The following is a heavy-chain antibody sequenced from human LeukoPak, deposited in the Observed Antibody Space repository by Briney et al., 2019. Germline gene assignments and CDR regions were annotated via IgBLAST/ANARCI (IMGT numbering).Heavy chain of an antibody. V-gene: IGHV3-53*01. Sequence: GGSLRLSCAASGFTVSSNYMSWVRQAPGKGLEWVSVIYSGGSTYYADSVKGRFTISRDNSKNTPYLQMNSLRAEDTAVYYCARWVVLDAFDIWGQGTMVTVSS. CDR3: ARWVVLDAFDI. CDR2: IYSGGST. CDR1: GFTVSSNY. D-gene: IGHD6-19*01. J-gene: IGHJ3*02.